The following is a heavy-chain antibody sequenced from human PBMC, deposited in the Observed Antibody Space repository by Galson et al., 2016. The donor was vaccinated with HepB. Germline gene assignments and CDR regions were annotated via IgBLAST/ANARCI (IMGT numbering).Heavy chain of an antibody. V-gene: IGHV3-23*01. CDR1: GFTFSSYA. J-gene: IGHJ3*02. Sequence: SLRLSCAVSGFTFSSYAMSWVRQAPGKGLEWVSTISDSGGRTYYAASVKGRFTISRDSSKNTLYLQMSTLRAEDTAVYYCAKVFRSLYCGGDCLETFDIWGQGTRVTVSS. CDR3: AKVFRSLYCGGDCLETFDI. CDR2: ISDSGGRT. D-gene: IGHD2-21*02.